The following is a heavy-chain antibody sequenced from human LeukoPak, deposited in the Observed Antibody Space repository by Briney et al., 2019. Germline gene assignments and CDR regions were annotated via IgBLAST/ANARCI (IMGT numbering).Heavy chain of an antibody. Sequence: AETLSLTCTVSGGSISGYYWSWIRQPPGKGLEWIGYIYYSGSTNYNPSLKSRVTISVDTSKNQFSLKLSSVTAADTAVYYCARGCSAGTPHNWFDPWGQGTLVTVSS. V-gene: IGHV4-59*01. CDR3: ARGCSAGTPHNWFDP. D-gene: IGHD6-13*01. J-gene: IGHJ5*02. CDR2: IYYSGST. CDR1: GGSISGYY.